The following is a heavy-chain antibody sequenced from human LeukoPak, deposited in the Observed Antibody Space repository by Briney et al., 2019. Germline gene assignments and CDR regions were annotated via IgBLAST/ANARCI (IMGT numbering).Heavy chain of an antibody. D-gene: IGHD1-1*01. Sequence: GGSLRLSCAASGFSFGSYAMGWTRQAPGQGLEWVSAISGSGSHANYAESVKGRFTISRDNSKSTLYLQMHSLIAADTAVYYCGSGPVGTTAPWGQGTLVTVSS. CDR3: GSGPVGTTAP. V-gene: IGHV3-23*01. J-gene: IGHJ5*02. CDR2: ISGSGSHA. CDR1: GFSFGSYA.